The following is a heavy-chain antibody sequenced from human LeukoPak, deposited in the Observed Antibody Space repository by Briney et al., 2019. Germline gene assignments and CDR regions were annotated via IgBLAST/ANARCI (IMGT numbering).Heavy chain of an antibody. V-gene: IGHV3-74*01. CDR3: ARDERGNWNDTPRY. D-gene: IGHD1-1*01. J-gene: IGHJ4*02. CDR2: INLDGRST. Sequence: GGSLRLSCSASGFQFSSFWMHWVRQAPGKGLVWVLRINLDGRSTTYADSVKGRFTISRDNAKNTLYLQMNSLRDEDTGIYYCARDERGNWNDTPRYWGQGTLVTVSS. CDR1: GFQFSSFW.